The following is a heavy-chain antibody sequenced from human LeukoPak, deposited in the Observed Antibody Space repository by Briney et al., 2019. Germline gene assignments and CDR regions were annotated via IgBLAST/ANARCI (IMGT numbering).Heavy chain of an antibody. CDR3: TRDSGTYNWFDP. Sequence: GGSLRLSCAASGFTFSGSAIHWVRQPSGKGLEWVGQIDKKDKGYATATAYAASVKGRFTISRDDSINTAYLQMKSLKTEDTALYYCTRDSGTYNWFDPWGQGTLVTVSS. CDR2: IDKKDKGYATAT. J-gene: IGHJ5*02. V-gene: IGHV3-73*01. D-gene: IGHD1-26*01. CDR1: GFTFSGSA.